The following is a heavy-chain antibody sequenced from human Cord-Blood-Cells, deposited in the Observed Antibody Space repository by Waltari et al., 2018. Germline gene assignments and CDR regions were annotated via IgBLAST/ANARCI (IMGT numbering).Heavy chain of an antibody. J-gene: IGHJ4*02. V-gene: IGHV3-15*01. CDR2: IKSKTDGGTT. CDR3: TTDLDTMVRGVDY. D-gene: IGHD3-10*01. CDR1: GFTLSNAW. Sequence: EVQLVESGGGLVKPGGSLRLSCAASGFTLSNAWMSWVGPAPGKGLEWVGRIKSKTDGGTTDYAAPVKGRFTISRDDSKNTLYLQMNSLKTEDTAVYYCTTDLDTMVRGVDYWGQGTLVTVSS.